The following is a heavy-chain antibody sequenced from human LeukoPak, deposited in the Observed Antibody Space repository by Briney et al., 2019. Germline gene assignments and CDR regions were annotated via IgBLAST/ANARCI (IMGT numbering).Heavy chain of an antibody. CDR3: ARDTSGSYYTLYYFDY. CDR1: GYTFTSYG. D-gene: IGHD1-26*01. V-gene: IGHV1-18*01. Sequence: ASVKVSCKASGYTFTSYGISWVRQAPGQGLEWMGWISAYNGTTNYAQKLQGRVTMTTDTSTSTAYMELRSLRSDDTAVYSCARDTSGSYYTLYYFDYWGQGTLVTVSS. CDR2: ISAYNGTT. J-gene: IGHJ4*02.